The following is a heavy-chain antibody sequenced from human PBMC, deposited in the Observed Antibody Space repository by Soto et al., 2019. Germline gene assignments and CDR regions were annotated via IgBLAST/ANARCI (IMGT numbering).Heavy chain of an antibody. V-gene: IGHV1-69*06. J-gene: IGHJ4*02. D-gene: IGHD3-22*01. Sequence: QVQLVQSGAEVKKPGSSVKVSCKASGGTFSSYAISWVRQAPGQGLEWMGGIIPIFGTANYAQKFQGRVTITADKSTSTAYMELSRLTSEDTAVYYCARDPSTSYYDRRGLGYWGQGTLVTVSS. CDR3: ARDPSTSYYDRRGLGY. CDR2: IIPIFGTA. CDR1: GGTFSSYA.